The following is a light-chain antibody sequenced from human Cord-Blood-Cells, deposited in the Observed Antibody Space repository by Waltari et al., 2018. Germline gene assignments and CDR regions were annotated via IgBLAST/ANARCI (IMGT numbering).Light chain of an antibody. Sequence: QPASVSGSPGQSITLSCTGTSSDVGGYNYFPWYQQHPGKAPKLMIYEVSNRPSGVSNRFSGSQSGNTASLTISGLQAEDEADYYCSSYTSSSTWVFGGGTKLTVL. J-gene: IGLJ3*02. CDR1: SSDVGGYNY. CDR2: EVS. V-gene: IGLV2-14*01. CDR3: SSYTSSSTWV.